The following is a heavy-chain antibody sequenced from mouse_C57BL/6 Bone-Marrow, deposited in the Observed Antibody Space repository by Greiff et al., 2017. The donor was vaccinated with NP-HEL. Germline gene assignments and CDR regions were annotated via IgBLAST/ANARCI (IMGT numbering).Heavy chain of an antibody. D-gene: IGHD1-1*01. Sequence: EVMLVESGGDLVKPGGSLKLSCAASGFTFSSYGMSWVRQTPDKRLEWVATISSGGSYTYYPDSVKGRFTISRDNAKNTLYLQMSSLKSEDTAMYYVARHRGTGVAPWFDVWGTGTTVTVSS. CDR1: GFTFSSYG. CDR2: ISSGGSYT. CDR3: ARHRGTGVAPWFDV. V-gene: IGHV5-6*01. J-gene: IGHJ1*03.